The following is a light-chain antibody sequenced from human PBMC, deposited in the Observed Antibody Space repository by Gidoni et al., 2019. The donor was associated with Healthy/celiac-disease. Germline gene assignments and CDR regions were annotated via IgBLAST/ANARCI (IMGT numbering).Light chain of an antibody. Sequence: EIVMTQSPATLSVSPGERATLSCRASQSVSSNLAWYQQTPAQAPRLLIYGASTRATGIPARFSGSGSGTEFTLTISSLQSEDFAVYYCQQYNNWPPDTFGQGTKLEIK. J-gene: IGKJ2*01. CDR3: QQYNNWPPDT. V-gene: IGKV3-15*01. CDR1: QSVSSN. CDR2: GAS.